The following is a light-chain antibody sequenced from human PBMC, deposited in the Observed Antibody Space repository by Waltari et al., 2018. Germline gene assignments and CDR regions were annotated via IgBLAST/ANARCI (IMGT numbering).Light chain of an antibody. V-gene: IGKV3-11*01. CDR2: DAS. J-gene: IGKJ2*01. Sequence: ETVLTQSPATLSLSPGGRATLACRASESVITFLSWYQQRPGQAPRLLIYDASNRATGIPARFSGAGSGTDLILTISNLEPEDFALYFCEQRSSWPRTFGQGTKLEMK. CDR1: ESVITF. CDR3: EQRSSWPRT.